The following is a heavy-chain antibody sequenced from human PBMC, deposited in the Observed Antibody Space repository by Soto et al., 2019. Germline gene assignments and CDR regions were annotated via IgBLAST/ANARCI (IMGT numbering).Heavy chain of an antibody. V-gene: IGHV3-33*03. CDR2: IWYDGSNK. CDR1: GFTFSSYG. D-gene: IGHD3-3*01. J-gene: IGHJ5*02. CDR3: ARTDHYDFWSGHQPPPYKWFDP. Sequence: QPGGSLRLSCAASGFTFSSYGMHWVRQAPGKGLEWVAVIWYDGSNKYYADSVKGRFTISRDNAKNSLYLQMNSLRAEDTAVYYCARTDHYDFWSGHQPPPYKWFDPWGQGTLVTVS.